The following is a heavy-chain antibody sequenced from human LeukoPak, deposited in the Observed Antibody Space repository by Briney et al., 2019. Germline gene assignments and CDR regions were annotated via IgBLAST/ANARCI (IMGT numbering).Heavy chain of an antibody. V-gene: IGHV4-34*01. CDR3: ATTYYYGSGSSFDY. CDR2: INHSGST. D-gene: IGHD3-10*01. CDR1: GGSFRSYY. J-gene: IGHJ4*02. Sequence: SSETLSLTCAVYGGSFRSYYWMGIRQPPGKGVEWIVEINHSGSTNYTPSLKSRFFISVDTSRNQFSLKLSSVTAADTAVYYCATTYYYGSGSSFDYWGQGTLVTVSS.